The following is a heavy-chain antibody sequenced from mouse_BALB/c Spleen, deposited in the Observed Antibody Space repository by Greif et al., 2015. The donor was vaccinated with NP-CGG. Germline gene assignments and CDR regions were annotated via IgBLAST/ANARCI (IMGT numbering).Heavy chain of an antibody. CDR1: GFTFNTNA. V-gene: IGHV10S3*01. Sequence: EGKVVESGGGLVQPKGSLKLSCAASGFTFNTNAINWVRQAPGKGLEWVARIRSKSNNYATYYADSVKDRFTISRDDSQSMLYLQMNNLKTEDTAMYYCVSGNFDYWGQGTSLTVSS. CDR3: VSGNFDY. J-gene: IGHJ2*02. D-gene: IGHD1-1*02. CDR2: IRSKSNNYAT.